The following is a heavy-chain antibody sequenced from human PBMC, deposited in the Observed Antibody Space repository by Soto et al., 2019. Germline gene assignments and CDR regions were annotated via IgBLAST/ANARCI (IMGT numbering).Heavy chain of an antibody. CDR3: AKVGGTYYDFWSGYPPTEYFQH. CDR2: ISWNSGSI. J-gene: IGHJ1*01. CDR1: GFTFDDYA. D-gene: IGHD3-3*01. V-gene: IGHV3-9*01. Sequence: EVQLVESGGGLVQPGRSLRLSCAASGFTFDDYAMHWVRQAPGKGLEWVSGISWNSGSIGYADSVKGRFTISRENAKNSLYLQMNSLRAEDTALYYCAKVGGTYYDFWSGYPPTEYFQHWGQGTLVTVSS.